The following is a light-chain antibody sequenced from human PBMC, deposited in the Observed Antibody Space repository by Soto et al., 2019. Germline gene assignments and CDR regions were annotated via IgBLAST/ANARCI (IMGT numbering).Light chain of an antibody. V-gene: IGKV3-20*01. Sequence: EIVFTQSPFTLSLSPGEISTLSCSAIQSVSSSYLAWYQQKPGQATRLLIYGASSRATGIPDRFSGSGSGTDFTLTISRLEPEDFAVYYCQQYGSSPPITFGQGTRLEIK. CDR3: QQYGSSPPIT. J-gene: IGKJ5*01. CDR2: GAS. CDR1: QSVSSSY.